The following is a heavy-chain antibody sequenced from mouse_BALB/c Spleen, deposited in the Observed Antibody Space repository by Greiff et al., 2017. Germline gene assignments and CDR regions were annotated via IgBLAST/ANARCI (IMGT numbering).Heavy chain of an antibody. V-gene: IGHV14-3*02. CDR3: ARGAGSSFAY. CDR1: GFNIKDTY. CDR2: IDPANGNT. J-gene: IGHJ3*01. Sequence: VQLVESGAELVKPGASVKLSCTASGFNIKDTYMHWVKQRPEQGLEWIGRIDPANGNTKYDPKFQGKATITADTSSNTAYLQLSSLTSEDTAVYYCARGAGSSFAYWGQGTLVTVSA. D-gene: IGHD1-1*01.